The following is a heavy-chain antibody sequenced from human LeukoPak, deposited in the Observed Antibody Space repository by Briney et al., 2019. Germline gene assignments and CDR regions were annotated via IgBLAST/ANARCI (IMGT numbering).Heavy chain of an antibody. V-gene: IGHV1-2*02. D-gene: IGHD3-9*01. J-gene: IGHJ6*03. CDR3: ARDGYYDILTGYRYYYYYYMDV. CDR2: INPNSGGT. CDR1: GYTFTSYY. Sequence: AASVKVSCKASGYTFTSYYMHWVRQAPGQGLEWMGWINPNSGGTNYAQKFQGRVTMTRDTSISTAYMELSRLRSDDTAVYYCARDGYYDILTGYRYYYYYYMDVWGKGTTVTISS.